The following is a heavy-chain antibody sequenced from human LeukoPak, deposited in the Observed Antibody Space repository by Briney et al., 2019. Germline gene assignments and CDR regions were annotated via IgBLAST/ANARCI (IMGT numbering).Heavy chain of an antibody. Sequence: GASVKVSCKASGYSFPNYGINWVRQAPGQGLQWMRWISAYNGNTNYAQKLQGRVTMTTDTSTSTAYMELRSLRSDDTAVYYCVRGLAVAGNPRSRTLDYWGQGTLVTVSS. V-gene: IGHV1-18*01. CDR1: GYSFPNYG. D-gene: IGHD6-19*01. CDR2: ISAYNGNT. CDR3: VRGLAVAGNPRSRTLDY. J-gene: IGHJ4*02.